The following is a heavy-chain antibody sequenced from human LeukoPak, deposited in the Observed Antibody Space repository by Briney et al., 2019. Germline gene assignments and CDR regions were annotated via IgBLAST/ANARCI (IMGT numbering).Heavy chain of an antibody. CDR2: ISGSGGST. CDR1: GFTFSSYG. V-gene: IGHV3-23*01. J-gene: IGHJ4*02. Sequence: GGSLRLSYAASGFTFSSYGMSWVRQAPGKGLEWVAAISGSGGSTYYADSVKGRFTISRDNSKNTLYLQMNSLRAEDTAVYYCAKLSKTAAYFDYWGQGTLVTVSS. CDR3: AKLSKTAAYFDY. D-gene: IGHD2-21*02.